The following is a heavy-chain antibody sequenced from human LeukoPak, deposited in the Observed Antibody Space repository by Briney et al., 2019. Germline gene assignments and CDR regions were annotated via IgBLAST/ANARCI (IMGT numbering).Heavy chain of an antibody. J-gene: IGHJ4*02. Sequence: GGSLRLSCAASGFTVSSNYMSWVRPAPGKGLEWVSVIYSGGSTYYADSVKGRFTISRDNSKNTLYLQMNSLRAEDTAVYYCARGRAYCGGDCYSPVYYFDYWGQGTLVTVSS. CDR3: ARGRAYCGGDCYSPVYYFDY. CDR1: GFTVSSNY. CDR2: IYSGGST. D-gene: IGHD2-21*02. V-gene: IGHV3-53*01.